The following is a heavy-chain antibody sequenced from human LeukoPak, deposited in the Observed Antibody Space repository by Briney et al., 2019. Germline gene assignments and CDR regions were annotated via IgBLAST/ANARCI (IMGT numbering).Heavy chain of an antibody. J-gene: IGHJ4*02. CDR3: ARGGSSGWYFFGY. D-gene: IGHD6-19*01. Sequence: SETLSLTCAVSGGSINSSSWWSWVRQPTGKGLEWIGEIYHSGSTNYNPSLKSRVTISVDKSKNQFSLRLSSVTAADTAVYYCARGGSSGWYFFGYWGQGTLVTVSS. CDR2: IYHSGST. CDR1: GGSINSSSW. V-gene: IGHV4-4*02.